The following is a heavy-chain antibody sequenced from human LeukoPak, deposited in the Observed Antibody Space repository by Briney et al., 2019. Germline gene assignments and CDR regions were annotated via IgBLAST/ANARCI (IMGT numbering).Heavy chain of an antibody. V-gene: IGHV3-11*03. CDR1: GFTFSDYQ. Sequence: GGSLRLSCAASGFTFSDYQMSWIRQAPGKGLEWVSYISSSSSYTNYADSVKGRFTISRDNAKNSLYLQMKSLRAEDTAVYYCAKAYYDTSGRMGGFDYWGQGTLVTVSS. CDR3: AKAYYDTSGRMGGFDY. D-gene: IGHD3-22*01. CDR2: ISSSSSYT. J-gene: IGHJ4*02.